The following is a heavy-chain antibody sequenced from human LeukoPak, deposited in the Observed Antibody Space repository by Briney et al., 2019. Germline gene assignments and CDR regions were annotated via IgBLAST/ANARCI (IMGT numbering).Heavy chain of an antibody. CDR3: ARGAVRGGLDY. Sequence: GASVKVYCKASGFTFTGYYMHWVRQAPGQGLEWMGIINPSGGSTSYAQKFQGRVTMTRDTSTSTVYMELSSLRSEDTAVYYCARGAVRGGLDYWGQGTLVTVSS. V-gene: IGHV1-46*01. D-gene: IGHD3-10*01. J-gene: IGHJ4*02. CDR2: INPSGGST. CDR1: GFTFTGYY.